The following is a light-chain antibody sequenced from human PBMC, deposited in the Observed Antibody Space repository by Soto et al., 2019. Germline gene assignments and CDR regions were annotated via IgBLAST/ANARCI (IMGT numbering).Light chain of an antibody. CDR1: QSVTSTY. CDR3: QQYGSSPRT. V-gene: IGKV3-20*01. CDR2: GAS. Sequence: EIVMTQSPDTLSVSPGERATLSCRASQSVTSTYLAWYQQKVGQAPSLLIYGASTRATGIPDRFSGSGSGTDFTLTISRLEPEDFAVYYCQQYGSSPRTFGQGTKVDIK. J-gene: IGKJ1*01.